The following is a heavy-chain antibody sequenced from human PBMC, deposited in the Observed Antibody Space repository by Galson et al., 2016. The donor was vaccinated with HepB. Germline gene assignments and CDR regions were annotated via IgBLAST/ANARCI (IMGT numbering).Heavy chain of an antibody. CDR3: ARESISGGWQWLDHGDYYHGMDV. CDR1: GGSISSGGYY. V-gene: IGHV4-31*03. CDR2: IYYSGST. D-gene: IGHD6-19*01. J-gene: IGHJ6*02. Sequence: TLSLTCTVSGGSISSGGYYWSWIRQHPGKGLEWIGYIYYSGSTYYNPSLKSRVTISVDTSKNQFSLKLSSVTAADAAVYYCARESISGGWQWLDHGDYYHGMDVWGQGTTVTVSS.